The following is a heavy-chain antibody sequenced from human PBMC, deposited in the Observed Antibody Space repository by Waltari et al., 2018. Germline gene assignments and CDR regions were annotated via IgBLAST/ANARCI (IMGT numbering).Heavy chain of an antibody. CDR2: TYYQSKCYK. V-gene: IGHV6-1*01. D-gene: IGHD2-15*01. CDR1: GDSVSSNSAA. CDR3: ARDHRVAAKHYYYYYGMDV. J-gene: IGHJ6*02. Sequence: QVQLQQSGPGLVKPSQTLSLTCAISGDSVSSNSAAWNWIRQSPSRGLEWLGRTYYQSKCYKDYAVSVKSRITINPDTSKNQFSLQLNSVTPEDTAVYYCARDHRVAAKHYYYYYGMDVWGQGTTVTVSS.